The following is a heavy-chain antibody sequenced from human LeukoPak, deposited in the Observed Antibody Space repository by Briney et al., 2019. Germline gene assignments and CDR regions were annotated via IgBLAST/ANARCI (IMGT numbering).Heavy chain of an antibody. Sequence: GASVKVSCKASGGTFSSYAISWVRQAPGQGLEWMGGIIPIFGTANYAQKFQGRVTITTDESTSTAYMELSSLRSEDTAVYYCAREGRYCSGGSCYESYFDYWGQGTQVTVSS. CDR2: IIPIFGTA. CDR1: GGTFSSYA. D-gene: IGHD2-15*01. CDR3: AREGRYCSGGSCYESYFDY. J-gene: IGHJ4*02. V-gene: IGHV1-69*05.